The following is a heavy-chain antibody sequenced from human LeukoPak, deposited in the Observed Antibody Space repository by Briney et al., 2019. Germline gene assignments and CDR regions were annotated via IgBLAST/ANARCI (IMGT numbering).Heavy chain of an antibody. CDR3: VRAAIRGVGSMDV. D-gene: IGHD2-8*02. CDR2: INPNSGGT. CDR1: GYTFTGYY. J-gene: IGHJ6*02. V-gene: IGHV1-2*02. Sequence: ASVKVSCKASGYTFTGYYMHWVRQAPGQGLEWMGWINPNSGGTNYAQKFQGRVTMTRDTSISTAYMELSRLRSDDTAVYYCVRAAIRGVGSMDVWGQGTTVTVSS.